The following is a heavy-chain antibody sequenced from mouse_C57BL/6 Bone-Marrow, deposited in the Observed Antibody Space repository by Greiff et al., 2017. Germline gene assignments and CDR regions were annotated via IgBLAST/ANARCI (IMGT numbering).Heavy chain of an antibody. Sequence: QVQLQQPGAELVKPGASVKLSCKASGYTFTSYWMHWVKQRPGQGLEWIGMIHPNSGSTNYNEKFKSKATLTADKSSSTAYMQLSSLTSEDSAVYYCAKDGYYYGSDFFDYWGQGTTLTVSS. CDR3: AKDGYYYGSDFFDY. CDR2: IHPNSGST. J-gene: IGHJ2*01. CDR1: GYTFTSYW. D-gene: IGHD1-1*01. V-gene: IGHV1-64*01.